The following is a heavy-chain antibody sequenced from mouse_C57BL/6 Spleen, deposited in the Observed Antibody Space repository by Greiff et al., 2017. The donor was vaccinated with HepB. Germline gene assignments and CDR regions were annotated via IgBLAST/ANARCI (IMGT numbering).Heavy chain of an antibody. CDR3: ARSGEGVGYFDY. D-gene: IGHD3-1*01. V-gene: IGHV1-50*01. CDR2: IDPSDSYT. CDR1: GYTFTSYW. J-gene: IGHJ2*01. Sequence: QVQLKQPGAELVKPGASVKLSCKASGYTFTSYWMQWVKQRPGQGLEWIGEIDPSDSYTNYNQKFKGKATLTVDTSSSTAYMQLSSLTSKDSAVYYCARSGEGVGYFDYWGQGTTLTVSS.